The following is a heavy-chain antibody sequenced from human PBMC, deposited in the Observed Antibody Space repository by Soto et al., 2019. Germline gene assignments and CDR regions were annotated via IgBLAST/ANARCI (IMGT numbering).Heavy chain of an antibody. J-gene: IGHJ4*02. CDR1: GGTFNTYT. V-gene: IGHV1-69*02. D-gene: IGHD2-8*02. CDR2: IIPLFDLA. Sequence: QVQLEQSGAEVKKPGSSVKVSCKASGGTFNTYTISWVRQAPAQGLEWVGRIIPLFDLANIAPNFRDRVTMTADPSTNTAYMELSSLRSEDTALYYCIFDLQTGLVYFDSWGQGTLVTVSS. CDR3: IFDLQTGLVYFDS.